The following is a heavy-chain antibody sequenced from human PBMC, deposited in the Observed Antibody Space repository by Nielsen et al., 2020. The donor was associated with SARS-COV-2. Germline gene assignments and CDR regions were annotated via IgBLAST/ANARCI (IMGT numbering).Heavy chain of an antibody. Sequence: GGSLRLSCAASGFTFDDYAMHWVRQAPGKVLEWVSGISWNSGSIGYADSVKGRFTISRDNAKNSLYLQMNSLRAEDTALYYCATGAAAGTGNYYYGMDVWGQGTTVTVSS. J-gene: IGHJ6*02. CDR1: GFTFDDYA. CDR3: ATGAAAGTGNYYYGMDV. CDR2: ISWNSGSI. V-gene: IGHV3-9*01. D-gene: IGHD6-13*01.